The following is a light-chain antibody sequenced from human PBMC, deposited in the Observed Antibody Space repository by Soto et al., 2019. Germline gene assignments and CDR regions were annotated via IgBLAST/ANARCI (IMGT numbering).Light chain of an antibody. CDR3: QQRRSWPPTIT. CDR1: QSVSTY. J-gene: IGKJ5*01. Sequence: IVSTQSPATLSFSPGEIATLSFRAIQSVSTYLAWYQQRPGQAPRLLIYDASYRATDIPPRFSGSGSGTDFTLTISSLEPEDFAVYYCQQRRSWPPTITFGQGARLEIK. CDR2: DAS. V-gene: IGKV3-11*01.